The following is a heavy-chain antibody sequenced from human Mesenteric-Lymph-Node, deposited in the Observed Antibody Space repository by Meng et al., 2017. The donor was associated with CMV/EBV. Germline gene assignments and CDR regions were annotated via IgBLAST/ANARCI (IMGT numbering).Heavy chain of an antibody. CDR2: LNPNNGAT. D-gene: IGHD6-13*01. CDR3: ARGTAASSWYGGD. Sequence: ASVKVSCKASGYTFTGYYMHWVRQAPGRGPEWMGWLNPNNGATNYAQNFQGRVTMTADTSTSTAYMELRSLRSDDTAVYYCARGTAASSWYGGDWGQGTLVTVSS. CDR1: GYTFTGYY. J-gene: IGHJ4*02. V-gene: IGHV1-2*02.